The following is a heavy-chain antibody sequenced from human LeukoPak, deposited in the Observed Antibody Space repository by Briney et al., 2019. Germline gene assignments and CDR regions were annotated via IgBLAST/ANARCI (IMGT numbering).Heavy chain of an antibody. J-gene: IGHJ5*02. D-gene: IGHD5-18*01. Sequence: PGGSLRLSCAASGFTFSSYSMNWVRQAPGKGLEWVSYISSSSSTIYYADSVKGRFTISRDNAKNSLYLQMNSLRAEDTAVYYCAKSGYSYGPNWFDPWGQGTLVTVSS. CDR2: ISSSSSTI. CDR1: GFTFSSYS. V-gene: IGHV3-48*01. CDR3: AKSGYSYGPNWFDP.